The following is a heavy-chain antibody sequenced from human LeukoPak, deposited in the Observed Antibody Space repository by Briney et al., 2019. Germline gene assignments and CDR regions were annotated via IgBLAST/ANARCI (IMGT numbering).Heavy chain of an antibody. Sequence: GGSLRLSCAASGFTFSSYAMSWVRQAPGKGLEWVSAISGSGGSTYYADSVKGRFTISRDNSKNTLYLQMNSLRAEDMAVYYCAKAPGDYYDSSGYVTYWGQGTLVTVSS. CDR1: GFTFSSYA. D-gene: IGHD3-22*01. CDR3: AKAPGDYYDSSGYVTY. J-gene: IGHJ4*02. CDR2: ISGSGGST. V-gene: IGHV3-23*01.